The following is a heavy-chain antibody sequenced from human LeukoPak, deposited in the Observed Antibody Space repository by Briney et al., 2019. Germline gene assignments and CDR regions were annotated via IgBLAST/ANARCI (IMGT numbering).Heavy chain of an antibody. CDR3: AKDPRDHTYGWSWRYFDY. D-gene: IGHD5-18*01. CDR1: GFTFSGYS. Sequence: PGGSLRLSCEASGFTFSGYSMNWVRQAPGKGLEWVSSIDSSSNYIYYADSLKGRFIISRDNSKNTLYLQMNNLRAEDTAVYYCAKDPRDHTYGWSWRYFDYWGQGTLVTVSS. J-gene: IGHJ4*02. CDR2: IDSSSNYI. V-gene: IGHV3-21*01.